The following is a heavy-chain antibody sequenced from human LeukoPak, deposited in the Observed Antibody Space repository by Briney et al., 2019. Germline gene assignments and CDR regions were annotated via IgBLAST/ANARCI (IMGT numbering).Heavy chain of an antibody. Sequence: SQTLSLTCAISGDSVSSNSAAWNWIRQSPSRGLEWLGRTYYRSKWYNDYAVSVKSRITINPDTSKNQFSLQLNSVTPEDTAVYYCARGVTYYGSGSYYMDWFDPWGQGTLVTVSS. CDR3: ARGVTYYGSGSYYMDWFDP. CDR1: GDSVSSNSAA. CDR2: TYYRSKWYN. V-gene: IGHV6-1*01. J-gene: IGHJ5*02. D-gene: IGHD3-10*01.